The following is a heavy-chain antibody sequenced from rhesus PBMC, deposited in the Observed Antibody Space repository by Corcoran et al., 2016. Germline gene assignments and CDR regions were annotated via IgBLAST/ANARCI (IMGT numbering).Heavy chain of an antibody. CDR1: GFSLRTSGLR. CDR3: ARTPRGSGYYFDY. CDR2: IDLDDDK. J-gene: IGHJ4*01. D-gene: IGHD2-21*01. Sequence: QVTLKESGPALVKPTQTLTLTCTFSGFSLRTSGLRVSWIRQPPGKALDWLARIDLDDDKYYSTSLKSRLTISKYTSKNQVVLTMTNMDPVDTATYYCARTPRGSGYYFDYWGQGVLVTVSS. V-gene: IGHV2S2*01.